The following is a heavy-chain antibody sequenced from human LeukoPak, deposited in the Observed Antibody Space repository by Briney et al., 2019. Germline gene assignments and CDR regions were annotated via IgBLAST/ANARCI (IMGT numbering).Heavy chain of an antibody. Sequence: PGGSLRLSCAASGFTFSNYAMSWVRRAPGQGLEWVSAISGSGGSTYYADSVKGRFTISRDISKNPLYLQMNSLRVEDTAVYYCAKGGIAVAGLYGHDYWGQGTLVTVSS. V-gene: IGHV3-23*01. D-gene: IGHD6-19*01. J-gene: IGHJ4*02. CDR1: GFTFSNYA. CDR3: AKGGIAVAGLYGHDY. CDR2: ISGSGGST.